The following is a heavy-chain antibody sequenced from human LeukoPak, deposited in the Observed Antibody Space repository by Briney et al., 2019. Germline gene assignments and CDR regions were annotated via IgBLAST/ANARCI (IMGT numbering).Heavy chain of an antibody. D-gene: IGHD3-3*01. J-gene: IGHJ6*02. CDR3: AKPVTYYDFWSGYHTDYYYYGMDV. Sequence: GGSLRLSCAASGFTFSSYAMSWVRQAPGKGLEWVSAISGSGGSTYYADSVKGRFTISRDNSKNTLYLQMNSLRAEDTAVYYCAKPVTYYDFWSGYHTDYYYYGMDVWGQGTTVTVSS. CDR1: GFTFSSYA. V-gene: IGHV3-23*01. CDR2: ISGSGGST.